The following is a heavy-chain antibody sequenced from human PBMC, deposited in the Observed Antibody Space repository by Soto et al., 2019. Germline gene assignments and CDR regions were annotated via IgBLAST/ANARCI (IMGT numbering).Heavy chain of an antibody. J-gene: IGHJ5*02. CDR2: ISGSGGST. Sequence: GWSLRLSCAASGFRFSDYAMSWVRQAPGKWLEWVSAISGSGGSTYYADSVKGRFTISRDNFKSMLYLQMNSLRAEDTAVYYCANGRFLEWLLPDNWFDPWGQGTLVTVSS. D-gene: IGHD3-3*01. CDR1: GFRFSDYA. CDR3: ANGRFLEWLLPDNWFDP. V-gene: IGHV3-23*01.